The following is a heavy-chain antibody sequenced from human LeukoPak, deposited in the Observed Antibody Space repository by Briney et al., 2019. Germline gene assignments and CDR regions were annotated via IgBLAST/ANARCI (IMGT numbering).Heavy chain of an antibody. Sequence: GGSLRLSCAASGFTFSSYGMHWVRQAPGKGLEWVAFIRYDGSNKYYADSVKGRFTISIDNSKNTLYLQMNSLRAEDTAVYYCAKDHLGYCSSTSCSGGSDYWGQGTLVTLSS. CDR2: IRYDGSNK. V-gene: IGHV3-30*02. CDR1: GFTFSSYG. J-gene: IGHJ4*02. CDR3: AKDHLGYCSSTSCSGGSDY. D-gene: IGHD2-2*01.